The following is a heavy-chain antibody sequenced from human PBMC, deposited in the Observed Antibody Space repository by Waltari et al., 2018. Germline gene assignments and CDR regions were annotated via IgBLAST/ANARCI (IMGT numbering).Heavy chain of an antibody. J-gene: IGHJ4*02. Sequence: QVRLQESGPGLVKPSQTLSLTCTVPGGSISSGGYYWSLIRQPAGKELEWSGRVFSGGGTHYNPSLQSRVTISVDTSKSQFSLELTSVSAADTAVYYCATGVAARPIYFDNWGQGTLVTVSS. CDR1: GGSISSGGYY. V-gene: IGHV4-61*02. D-gene: IGHD6-6*01. CDR3: ATGVAARPIYFDN. CDR2: VFSGGGT.